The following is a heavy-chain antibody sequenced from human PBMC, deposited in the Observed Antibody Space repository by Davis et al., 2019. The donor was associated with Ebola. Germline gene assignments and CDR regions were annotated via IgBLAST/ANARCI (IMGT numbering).Heavy chain of an antibody. D-gene: IGHD6-13*01. CDR1: GFSFNKYW. J-gene: IGHJ4*02. Sequence: GESLKISCAASGFSFNKYWMSWVRQAPGKGLEWVSSITSSSTYIYYADSVKGRFTISRDNAKNSLYLQMNSLRAEDTAIYYCAKRMAAPGPYFDYWGQGTLVTVSS. CDR3: AKRMAAPGPYFDY. CDR2: ITSSSTYI. V-gene: IGHV3-21*04.